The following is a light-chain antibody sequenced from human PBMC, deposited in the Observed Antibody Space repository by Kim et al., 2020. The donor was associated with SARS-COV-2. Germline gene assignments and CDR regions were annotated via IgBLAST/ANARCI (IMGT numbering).Light chain of an antibody. CDR1: QSISSY. CDR2: AAS. J-gene: IGKJ2*01. Sequence: SASVGYRVTITCRASQSISSYLNWYQQKPGKAPKLLIYAASSLQSGVPSMFSGSGSGTDFTLTISSLQPEDFATYYCQQSYSTPYAFGQGTKLEL. CDR3: QQSYSTPYA. V-gene: IGKV1-39*01.